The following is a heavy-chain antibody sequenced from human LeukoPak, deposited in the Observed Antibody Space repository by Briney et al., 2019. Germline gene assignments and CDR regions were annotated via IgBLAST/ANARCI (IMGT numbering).Heavy chain of an antibody. V-gene: IGHV4-59*08. D-gene: IGHD1-26*01. Sequence: KPSETLSLTCAVYGGSFSGYYWSWIRQSPGKGLEWIGYIYYSGSTNYNPSLKSRVIMSVDTSKNQFSLKLSSVTAADTAVYYCARGGELQWELLSSLLDYWGQGTLVTVSS. J-gene: IGHJ4*02. CDR3: ARGGELQWELLSSLLDY. CDR2: IYYSGST. CDR1: GGSFSGYY.